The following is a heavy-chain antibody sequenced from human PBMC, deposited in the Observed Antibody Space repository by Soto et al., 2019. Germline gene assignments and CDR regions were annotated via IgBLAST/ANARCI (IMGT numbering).Heavy chain of an antibody. J-gene: IGHJ4*02. D-gene: IGHD2-2*01. CDR2: VYSSGTT. CDR3: ARDIGSYAYAEGY. CDR1: GGSINSYW. Sequence: PSETLSLTCSVSGGSINSYWWSWIRQPAGKGLEWIGRVYSSGTTDYNPSLNSRATMSVETSKNQFSLKPTSVTAADTAVYYCARDIGSYAYAEGYWGQGIQVTVSS. V-gene: IGHV4-4*07.